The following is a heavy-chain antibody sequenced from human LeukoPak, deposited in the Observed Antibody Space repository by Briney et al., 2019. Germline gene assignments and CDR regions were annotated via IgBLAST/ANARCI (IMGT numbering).Heavy chain of an antibody. J-gene: IGHJ5*02. D-gene: IGHD5-12*01. CDR2: VHHSGTS. V-gene: IGHV4-59*01. CDR1: GDSIRRYF. Sequence: SGTLSLTCSVSGDSIRRYFWSWIRRSPGKGLEWIGYVHHSGTSRYKPSLESRVTISLYTSENQFSLTLKSVTAADTALYYCAGAEIDRLRSPGTLYYIDAWGPGTLVTVSS. CDR3: AGAEIDRLRSPGTLYYIDA.